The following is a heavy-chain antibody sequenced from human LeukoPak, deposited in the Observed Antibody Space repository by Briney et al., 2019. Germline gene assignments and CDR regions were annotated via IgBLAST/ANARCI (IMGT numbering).Heavy chain of an antibody. D-gene: IGHD3-3*01. V-gene: IGHV4-34*01. CDR2: INHSGST. J-gene: IGHJ6*03. CDR3: ARGLTLYDFWSGPRTSYMDV. Sequence: PSETLSLTCAVYGGSFSGYYWSWIRQPPGKGLEWIGEINHSGSTNYNPSLKSRVTISVDTSKNQFSLKLSSVTAADTAVYYCARGLTLYDFWSGPRTSYMDVWGKGTPVTVSS. CDR1: GGSFSGYY.